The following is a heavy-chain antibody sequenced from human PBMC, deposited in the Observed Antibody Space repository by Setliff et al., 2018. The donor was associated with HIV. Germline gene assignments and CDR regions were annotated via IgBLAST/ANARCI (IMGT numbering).Heavy chain of an antibody. Sequence: PSETLSLTCAVYGGSFSGFYWTFIRQPPGKGLEWIGELSPSGTTRSNPSLQSRVTISLDTSNNQFSLKLTSVTAADTAMYYCASFFVTTVTNQDYWGQGTPVTVSS. D-gene: IGHD4-17*01. J-gene: IGHJ4*02. CDR2: LSPSGTT. CDR3: ASFFVTTVTNQDY. CDR1: GGSFSGFY. V-gene: IGHV4-34*01.